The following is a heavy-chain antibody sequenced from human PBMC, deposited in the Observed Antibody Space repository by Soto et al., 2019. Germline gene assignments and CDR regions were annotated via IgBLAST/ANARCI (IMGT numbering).Heavy chain of an antibody. J-gene: IGHJ4*01. CDR2: ISYDGHNE. Sequence: GGSLRLSCAASGFTFSNYGMHWVRQAPGKGLEGVAIISYDGHNEYYEDSVKGRFTISRDNSKKTLYLQMNSLRAEDTAVYYCARDCIFGMVYSLDIWGEGTLVTVSS. D-gene: IGHD3-3*01. V-gene: IGHV3-33*05. CDR1: GFTFSNYG. CDR3: ARDCIFGMVYSLDI.